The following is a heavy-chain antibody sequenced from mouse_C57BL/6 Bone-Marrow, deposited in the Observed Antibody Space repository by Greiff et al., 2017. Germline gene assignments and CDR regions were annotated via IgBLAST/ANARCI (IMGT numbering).Heavy chain of an antibody. Sequence: VQLQQSGAELVKPGASVKISCKASGYAFSSYWMNWVKQRPGKGLEWIGQISPGGGDTIYNGKFKGKATLTADKSSSTAYMQLSTLTSEDAAVYFCANRSFDVWGTGTTVTVSS. V-gene: IGHV1-80*01. J-gene: IGHJ1*03. D-gene: IGHD1-1*01. CDR1: GYAFSSYW. CDR2: ISPGGGDT. CDR3: ANRSFDV.